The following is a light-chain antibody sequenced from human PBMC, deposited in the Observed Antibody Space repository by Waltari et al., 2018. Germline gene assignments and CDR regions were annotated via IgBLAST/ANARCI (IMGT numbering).Light chain of an antibody. CDR3: QQYNKLYT. CDR1: QRMSSN. CDR2: GAS. Sequence: EIVMTQSPATLSVSPGETATLTCRASQRMSSNLAWYQKKPGQAPRLVIYGASTRATGIPARFSGSGSGTEFTLTISIMQSEDFAVYYCQQYNKLYTFGQGTKLEIK. V-gene: IGKV3-15*01. J-gene: IGKJ2*01.